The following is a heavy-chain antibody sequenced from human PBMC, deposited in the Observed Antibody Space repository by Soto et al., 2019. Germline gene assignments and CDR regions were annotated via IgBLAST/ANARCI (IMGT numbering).Heavy chain of an antibody. CDR2: ISYDGSNK. J-gene: IGHJ1*01. CDR3: ARGYSSSWSPGNEYFQH. D-gene: IGHD6-13*01. Sequence: QVQLVESGGGVVQPGRSLRLSCAASGFTFSSYAMHWVRQAPGKGLEWVAVISYDGSNKYYADSVKGRFTISRDNSKNTLYLQMNSLRAEDTAVYYCARGYSSSWSPGNEYFQHWGQGTLVTVSS. CDR1: GFTFSSYA. V-gene: IGHV3-30-3*01.